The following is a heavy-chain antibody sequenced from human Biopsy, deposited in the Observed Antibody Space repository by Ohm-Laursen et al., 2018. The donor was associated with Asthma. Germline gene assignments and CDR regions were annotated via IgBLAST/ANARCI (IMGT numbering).Heavy chain of an antibody. CDR3: ARAVDYSHYYGIDV. CDR2: ISVYNGNT. CDR1: GYTFNSAG. D-gene: IGHD3-10*01. Sequence: ATVKISYKTSGYTFNSAGITWVRQAPGQGLEWMGWISVYNGNTKVAQKLQDRVTVITDTSTSTAYMELRSLRSDDTAVYFCARAVDYSHYYGIDVWGQGTTVTVS. V-gene: IGHV1-18*01. J-gene: IGHJ6*02.